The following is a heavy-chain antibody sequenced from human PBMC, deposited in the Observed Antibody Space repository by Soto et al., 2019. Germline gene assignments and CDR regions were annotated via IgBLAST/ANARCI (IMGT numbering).Heavy chain of an antibody. J-gene: IGHJ4*02. CDR1: GYTLSDHD. D-gene: IGHD1-1*01. Sequence: QVQLVQSGAEVKKPGASVKVSCKASGYTLSDHDINWVRQATGQGPEWLGWMNPNSADTGDAQNFQGRDPLPRDNAIRTAQMELINLRAEDVAVYYCARVGGNWNDDDCDYWGQGTLVTVSS. V-gene: IGHV1-8*01. CDR3: ARVGGNWNDDDCDY. CDR2: MNPNSADT.